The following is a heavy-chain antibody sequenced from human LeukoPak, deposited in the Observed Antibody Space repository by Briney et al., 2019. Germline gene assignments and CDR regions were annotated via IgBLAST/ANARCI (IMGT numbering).Heavy chain of an antibody. D-gene: IGHD4-23*01. CDR2: IKQDGSEK. V-gene: IGHV3-7*03. J-gene: IGHJ4*02. Sequence: TGGSLRLSCAASGFTFSSYWMSWVRQAPGKRLEWVANIKQDGSEKYYVDSLKGRFTISRDNAKKSLYLQMNSLRAEDTAVYYCAKLLVTTVVRGYFDYWGQGTLVTVSS. CDR3: AKLLVTTVVRGYFDY. CDR1: GFTFSSYW.